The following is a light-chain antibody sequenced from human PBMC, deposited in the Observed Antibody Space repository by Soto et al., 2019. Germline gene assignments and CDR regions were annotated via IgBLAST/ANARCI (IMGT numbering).Light chain of an antibody. CDR3: QQRSNWPLMYT. V-gene: IGKV3-11*01. J-gene: IGKJ2*01. CDR2: DAS. Sequence: EIVLTQSPATLSLSPGERATLSCRASQSVSSYLAWYQQKPGQAPRLLIYDASNRATGIPARFSGSVSGTDFTLTISSLEPEDFAVYYCQQRSNWPLMYTFGQGTKLEIK. CDR1: QSVSSY.